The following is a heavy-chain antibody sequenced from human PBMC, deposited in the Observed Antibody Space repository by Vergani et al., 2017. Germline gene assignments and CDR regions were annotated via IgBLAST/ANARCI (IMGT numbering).Heavy chain of an antibody. CDR1: GFTFDDYA. J-gene: IGHJ4*02. V-gene: IGHV3-9*01. Sequence: EVQLVESGGGLVQPGRSLRLSCAASGFTFDDYAMHWVRQAPGKGLEWVSGISWNSGSIGYADSVKGRFTISRDNAKNSLYLQMNSLRAEDTALYYCAKEINEYSSSASLDYWGQGTLGTVSS. CDR3: AKEINEYSSSASLDY. D-gene: IGHD6-6*01. CDR2: ISWNSGSI.